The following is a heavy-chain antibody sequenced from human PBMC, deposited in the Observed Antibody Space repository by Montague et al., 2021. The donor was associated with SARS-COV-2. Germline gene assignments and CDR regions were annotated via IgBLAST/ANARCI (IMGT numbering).Heavy chain of an antibody. CDR2: MNPNTGNT. V-gene: IGHV1-8*01. J-gene: IGHJ3*02. CDR3: AVVYGGPRNAFDI. Sequence: SVMVSCKASGDTFNSNDINWMRQATVQGLEWMGWMNPNTGNTGHXQKFQGRVTMTRDTSISTVYMELSSLRSDDTAVYYCAVVYGGPRNAFDIWGQGTMVTVSS. D-gene: IGHD4-23*01. CDR1: GDTFNSND.